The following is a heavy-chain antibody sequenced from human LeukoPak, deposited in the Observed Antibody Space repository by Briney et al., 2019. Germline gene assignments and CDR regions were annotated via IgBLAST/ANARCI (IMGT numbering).Heavy chain of an antibody. J-gene: IGHJ5*02. CDR2: INPSGSIT. V-gene: IGHV1-46*01. CDR3: AREPTLAALTVDNWFAP. D-gene: IGHD6-13*01. Sequence: ASVKVSCKASGYTLSSYYMRWIRQAPGQGLEWMGLINPSGSITTYAQKFQGRVTVTRDTSTSTVYMELRSLRSEDTAVYYCAREPTLAALTVDNWFAPWGQGTLVTVSS. CDR1: GYTLSSYY.